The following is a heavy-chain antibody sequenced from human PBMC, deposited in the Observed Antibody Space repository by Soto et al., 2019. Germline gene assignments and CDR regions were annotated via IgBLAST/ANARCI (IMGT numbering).Heavy chain of an antibody. CDR2: IKSKTDGGTT. V-gene: IGHV3-15*07. Sequence: EVQLVESGGGLVKPGGSLRLSCAASGFTFSNAWMNWVRQAPGKGLEWVGRIKSKTDGGTTDYAAPVKGRFTISRDDSKNTLYLQMNSLKTEDTAVYYCASTSCCLDGMDVWGQGTTVTVSS. J-gene: IGHJ6*02. CDR3: ASTSCCLDGMDV. D-gene: IGHD2-2*01. CDR1: GFTFSNAW.